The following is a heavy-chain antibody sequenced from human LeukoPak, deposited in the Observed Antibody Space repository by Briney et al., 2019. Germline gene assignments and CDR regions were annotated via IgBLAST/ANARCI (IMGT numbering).Heavy chain of an antibody. D-gene: IGHD1-1*01. CDR1: GFSVSDYD. CDR2: VSYNGRLV. J-gene: IGHJ4*02. CDR3: VRDPGTTSDI. V-gene: IGHV3-11*04. Sequence: GGSERLSCVASGFSVSDYDMSWVRQAPGRGLEWVAYVSYNGRLVKYKESVKARFSMSRDIAKNSLFLQINSLRDEDTAVYYCVRDPGTTSDIWGQGTLVTVSS.